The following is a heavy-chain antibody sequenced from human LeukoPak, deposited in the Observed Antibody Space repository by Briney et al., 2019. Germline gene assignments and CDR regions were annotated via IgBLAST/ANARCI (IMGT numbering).Heavy chain of an antibody. J-gene: IGHJ5*02. Sequence: SETLSLTCTVSDGSISSYYWSWIRQPPGKGLEWIGYIYTSGSTNYNPSLKSRVTISVDTSKNQFSLKLSSVTAADTAVYYCARHYAWGHTYYDFWSGYHDSGFDPWGQGTLVTVSS. CDR1: DGSISSYY. CDR3: ARHYAWGHTYYDFWSGYHDSGFDP. V-gene: IGHV4-4*09. CDR2: IYTSGST. D-gene: IGHD3-3*01.